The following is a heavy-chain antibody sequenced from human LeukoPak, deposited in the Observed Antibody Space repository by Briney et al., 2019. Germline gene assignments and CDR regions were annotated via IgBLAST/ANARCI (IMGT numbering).Heavy chain of an antibody. J-gene: IGHJ6*03. D-gene: IGHD3-16*02. CDR1: GFPFSSYS. V-gene: IGHV3-21*01. CDR2: ISSGTSFI. Sequence: PGGSLRLSCAASGFPFSSYSMNWVRQAPGKGLEWVSSISSGTSFIYYADSVKGRFTISRDNAKNSLYLQMNSLRAEDTAVYYCARVIAYAYYYYMDVWGKGTTVTISS. CDR3: ARVIAYAYYYYMDV.